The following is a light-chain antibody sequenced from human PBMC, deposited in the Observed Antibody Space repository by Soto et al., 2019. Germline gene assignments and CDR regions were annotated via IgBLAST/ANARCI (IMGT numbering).Light chain of an antibody. CDR1: SSDVGAYDY. V-gene: IGLV2-14*01. Sequence: QSALTQPASVSGSPGQSITISCTGTSSDVGAYDYVSWYQQYPGKAPKLMIYDVGRRPSGVSHRFSGSKSGNTASLTISGLQAEDEDDYYCSSSTGTNTPHVFGTGTKVTVL. CDR3: SSSTGTNTPHV. CDR2: DVG. J-gene: IGLJ1*01.